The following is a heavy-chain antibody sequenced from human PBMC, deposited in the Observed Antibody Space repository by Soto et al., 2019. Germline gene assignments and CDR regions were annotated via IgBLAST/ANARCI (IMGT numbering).Heavy chain of an antibody. CDR2: IYWDDDK. CDR1: GFSLSTSGVG. V-gene: IGHV2-5*02. Sequence: SGPTLVKPTQTLTLTCTFSGFSLSTSGVGVGWIRQPPGKALEWLALIYWDDDKRYSPSLKSRLTITKDTSKNQVVLTMTNMDPVDTATYYCAHRHHGFWTEADTWYFDYWGQGTLVTVSS. J-gene: IGHJ4*02. D-gene: IGHD3-3*01. CDR3: AHRHHGFWTEADTWYFDY.